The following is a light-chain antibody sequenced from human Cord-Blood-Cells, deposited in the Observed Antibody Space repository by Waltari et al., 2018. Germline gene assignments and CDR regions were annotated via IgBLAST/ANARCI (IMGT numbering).Light chain of an antibody. CDR2: GVS. V-gene: IGLV2-8*01. Sequence: QSALTQPPSASGSPGQSVTISCTGTSSAVGGYNYVSCYQQHPGKAPKLMIYGVSKRPSGVPDRFSGSKSGNTASLTVSGLQAEDEADYYCSSYAGSNSYVVFGGGTKLTVL. CDR1: SSAVGGYNY. CDR3: SSYAGSNSYVV. J-gene: IGLJ2*01.